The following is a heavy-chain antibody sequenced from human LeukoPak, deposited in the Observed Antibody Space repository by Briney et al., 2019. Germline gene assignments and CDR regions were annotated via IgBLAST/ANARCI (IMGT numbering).Heavy chain of an antibody. Sequence: GGSLRLSCAASGFTFSSYSMNWVRQAPGKGLEWVSSISSSSSYIYYADSVKGRFTISRDNAKNSLYLQMNSLRAEDTAVYYCARIRCSGGSCYGLYYSDYWGQGTLVTVSS. CDR3: ARIRCSGGSCYGLYYSDY. CDR1: GFTFSSYS. D-gene: IGHD2-15*01. V-gene: IGHV3-21*01. J-gene: IGHJ4*02. CDR2: ISSSSSYI.